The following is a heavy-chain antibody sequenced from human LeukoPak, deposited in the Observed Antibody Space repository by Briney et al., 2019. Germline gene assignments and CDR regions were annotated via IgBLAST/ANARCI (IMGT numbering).Heavy chain of an antibody. CDR3: AGASYDSSGVH. D-gene: IGHD3-22*01. V-gene: IGHV4-59*01. CDR1: GGSISSYY. J-gene: IGHJ4*02. CDR2: IYYSGST. Sequence: SETLSLTCTVSGGSISSYYLSWIRQPPGKGLEWVGYIYYSGSTNYNPSPKSRVTISVDTSKNQFSLKLSSVTAADTAVYYCAGASYDSSGVHWGQGTLVTVSS.